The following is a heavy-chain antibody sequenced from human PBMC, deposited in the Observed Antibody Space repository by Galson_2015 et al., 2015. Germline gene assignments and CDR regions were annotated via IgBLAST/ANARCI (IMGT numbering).Heavy chain of an antibody. CDR1: GFTFSSYA. CDR3: ARVCSGGSCDYYYGMDV. D-gene: IGHD2-15*01. Sequence: SLRLSCAASGFTFSSYAMSWVRQAPGKGLEWVSAISGSGGSTYYADSVKGRFTISRDNSKNTLYLQMNSLRAEDTAVYYCARVCSGGSCDYYYGMDVWGQGTTVTVSS. CDR2: ISGSGGST. V-gene: IGHV3-23*01. J-gene: IGHJ6*02.